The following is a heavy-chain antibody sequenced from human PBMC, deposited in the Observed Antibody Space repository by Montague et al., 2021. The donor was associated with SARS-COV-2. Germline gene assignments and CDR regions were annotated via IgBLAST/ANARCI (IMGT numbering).Heavy chain of an antibody. Sequence: SETLSLTCTVAGGSISNYYWSWIRQPAGKGLEWIGRIYSSGSTNYNPSLKSRISMSVDTSKNQFSLKLSSVTAADTAIYYCARDYSHCSGGSCVFDYWGQGTLGTVPP. CDR3: ARDYSHCSGGSCVFDY. CDR1: GGSISNYY. CDR2: IYSSGST. V-gene: IGHV4-4*07. D-gene: IGHD2-15*01. J-gene: IGHJ4*02.